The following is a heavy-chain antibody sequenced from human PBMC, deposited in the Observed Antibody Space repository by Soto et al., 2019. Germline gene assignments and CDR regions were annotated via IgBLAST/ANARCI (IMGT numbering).Heavy chain of an antibody. CDR2: IYWDDDK. V-gene: IGHV2-5*02. CDR3: AHKYYDILTGYLYYFDY. CDR1: GFSISTNGVG. D-gene: IGHD3-9*01. J-gene: IGHJ4*02. Sequence: ESGLTLVNPTHTLTLTCTLSGFSISTNGVGVGWIRQPPGKALEWLALIYWDDDKRYSPSLKSRLTITKDTSKNQVVLTMTNMDPVDTATYYCAHKYYDILTGYLYYFDYWGQGTLGTVSS.